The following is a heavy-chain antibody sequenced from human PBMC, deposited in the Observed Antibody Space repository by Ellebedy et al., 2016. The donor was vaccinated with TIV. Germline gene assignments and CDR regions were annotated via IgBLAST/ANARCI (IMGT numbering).Heavy chain of an antibody. D-gene: IGHD3-10*01. V-gene: IGHV1-69*04. Sequence: SVKVSCXASGGTFSSYAISWVRQAPGQGLEWMGRIIPILGIANYAQKFQGRVTITADKSTSTAYMELSSLRSEDTAVYYCARSSGSISLGYYFDYWGQGTLVTVSS. CDR2: IIPILGIA. CDR3: ARSSGSISLGYYFDY. CDR1: GGTFSSYA. J-gene: IGHJ4*02.